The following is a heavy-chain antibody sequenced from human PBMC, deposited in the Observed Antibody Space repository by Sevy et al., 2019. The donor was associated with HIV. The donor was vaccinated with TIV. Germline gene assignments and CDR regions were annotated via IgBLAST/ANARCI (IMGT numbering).Heavy chain of an antibody. CDR1: GFTFGDYA. Sequence: GGSLRLSCTASGFTFGDYAMSWVRQAPGKGLEWVGCIRSKAYGGTTEYAASVKGRFTISRDDSKSIAYLQMNSLKTEDTAVYYCTLDRGAGKRDAFDIWGQGTMVTVSS. J-gene: IGHJ3*02. CDR3: TLDRGAGKRDAFDI. CDR2: IRSKAYGGTT. D-gene: IGHD3-10*01. V-gene: IGHV3-49*04.